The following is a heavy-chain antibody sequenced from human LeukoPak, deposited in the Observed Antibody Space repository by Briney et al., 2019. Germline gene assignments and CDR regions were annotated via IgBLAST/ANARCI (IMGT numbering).Heavy chain of an antibody. V-gene: IGHV4-38-2*02. J-gene: IGHJ5*02. D-gene: IGHD2-2*01. CDR2: IYRSGNT. CDR3: ARDPRWLTPDCNSIGCYVNWFDP. Sequence: SETLSLTCAVSGYSISSGFLWGWIRQPPGKGLEWIGSIYRSGNTYYNPSLKSRITMSVDTSKNQFSLKLSSVTAADTAVYYCARDPRWLTPDCNSIGCYVNWFDPWGQGTLVTVST. CDR1: GYSISSGFL.